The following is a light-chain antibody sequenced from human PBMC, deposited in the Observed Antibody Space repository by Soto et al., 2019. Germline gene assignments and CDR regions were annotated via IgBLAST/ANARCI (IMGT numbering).Light chain of an antibody. CDR2: GAS. CDR3: QQYYSSWT. Sequence: EIVLTQSPGTLSLSPGERVTLSCRASQSISSTFLAWYQHKPGQAPRIIIYGASRRDTGIPDRFSGSGSGTDFTLTISRLEPEDFALYYCQQYYSSWTFGQGTKVE. V-gene: IGKV3-20*01. CDR1: QSISSTF. J-gene: IGKJ1*01.